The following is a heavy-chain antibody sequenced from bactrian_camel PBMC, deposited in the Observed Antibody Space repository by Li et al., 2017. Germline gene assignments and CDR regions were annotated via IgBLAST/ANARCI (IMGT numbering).Heavy chain of an antibody. V-gene: IGHV3S55*01. CDR1: GLSFDDSD. D-gene: IGHD1*01. Sequence: HVQLVESGGGSVQAGGSLRLSCTASGLSFDDSDMGWYRQAPGHECEFVSGISVDGSTDYVDSVKGRFAISLDNVKNTVYLQMNSLKPEDTALYYRAPEGPYADKCWPLSGGGQGTQVTVS. J-gene: IGHJ4*01. CDR2: ISVDGST.